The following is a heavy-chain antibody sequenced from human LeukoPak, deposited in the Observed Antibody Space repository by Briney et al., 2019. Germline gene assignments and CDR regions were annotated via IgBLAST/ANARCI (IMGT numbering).Heavy chain of an antibody. J-gene: IGHJ4*02. V-gene: IGHV1-18*01. Sequence: ASVKVSCKASGYTFTSYGISWVRQAPGQGLEWMGWISAYSGDTNYAQKFQGRVTMTRSTSISTAYMELSSLTSEDTAVYYCARVSLGYCSGGTCYFQDHWGQGTLVTVSS. CDR3: ARVSLGYCSGGTCYFQDH. CDR2: ISAYSGDT. CDR1: GYTFTSYG. D-gene: IGHD2-15*01.